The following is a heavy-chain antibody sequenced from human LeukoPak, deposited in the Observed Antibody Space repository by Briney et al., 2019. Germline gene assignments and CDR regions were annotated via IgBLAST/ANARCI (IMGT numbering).Heavy chain of an antibody. V-gene: IGHV1-2*02. CDR3: ARDSRYCSGGSCYYYYYMDV. D-gene: IGHD2-15*01. Sequence: ASVKVSCKASGYTFTGYYMHWGRQAPGQGLEWMGWINPNSGGTNYAQKFQGRVTMTRDTSISTAYMELSRLRSDDTAVYYCARDSRYCSGGSCYYYYYMDVWGKGTTVTVSS. CDR2: INPNSGGT. J-gene: IGHJ6*03. CDR1: GYTFTGYY.